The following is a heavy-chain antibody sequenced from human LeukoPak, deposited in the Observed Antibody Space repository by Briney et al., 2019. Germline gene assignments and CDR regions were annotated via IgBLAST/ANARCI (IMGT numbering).Heavy chain of an antibody. J-gene: IGHJ4*02. D-gene: IGHD5-24*01. Sequence: GGSLRLSCAASGFTFSTYSMCWVRQAPGKGLEWVAVISYDGKNEYYTDSVKGRFTISRDNAKNTLYLQMNSLRAEDTAVYYCAKQMAVDYFDYWGQGTLVTVSS. CDR2: ISYDGKNE. CDR3: AKQMAVDYFDY. V-gene: IGHV3-30*18. CDR1: GFTFSTYS.